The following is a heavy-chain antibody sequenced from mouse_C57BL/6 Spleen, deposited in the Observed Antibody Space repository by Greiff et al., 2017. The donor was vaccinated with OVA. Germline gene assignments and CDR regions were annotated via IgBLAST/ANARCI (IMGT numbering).Heavy chain of an antibody. D-gene: IGHD2-1*01. CDR2: INPGSGGT. V-gene: IGHV1-54*01. J-gene: IGHJ4*01. Sequence: QVQLQQSGAELVRPGTSVKVSCKASGYAFTNYLIEWVKQRPGQGLEWIGVINPGSGGTNYNEKFKGKATLTADKSSSTAYMQLSSLTSEDSAVYVCARYYGNYYAMDYWGQGTSVTVSS. CDR3: ARYYGNYYAMDY. CDR1: GYAFTNYL.